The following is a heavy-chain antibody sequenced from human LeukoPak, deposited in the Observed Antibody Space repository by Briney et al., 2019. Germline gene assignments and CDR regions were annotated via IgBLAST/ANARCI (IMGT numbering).Heavy chain of an antibody. CDR2: IYIGEIA. V-gene: IGHV4-61*02. Sequence: SETLSLTCTVSGGSISGGSYYWTWIRQPAGRGLEWIGRIYIGEIASYNSSLKSRVTISVDTSKNQFSLKLSSVTAADTAVYYCARSRERICSTAPRYVDLQAKWGQGTLVTVSS. CDR3: ARSRERICSTAPRYVDLQAK. J-gene: IGHJ4*02. CDR1: GGSISGGSYY. D-gene: IGHD2-15*01.